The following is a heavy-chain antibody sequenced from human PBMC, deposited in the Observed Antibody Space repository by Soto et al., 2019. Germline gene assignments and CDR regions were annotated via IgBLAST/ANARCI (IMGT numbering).Heavy chain of an antibody. CDR1: GGSFSDYY. V-gene: IGHV4-34*01. J-gene: IGHJ4*02. D-gene: IGHD2-2*01. CDR2: ISHSGST. CDR3: ARGGPSTSYYLPL. Sequence: SETLSLTCAVFGGSFSDYYWNWVRQPPGKGLEWIGEISHSGSTNHNPSLKSRVAMSVDTSKNQFSLRLSSVTAADTAVYYCARGGPSTSYYLPLWGQGTLVTVSS.